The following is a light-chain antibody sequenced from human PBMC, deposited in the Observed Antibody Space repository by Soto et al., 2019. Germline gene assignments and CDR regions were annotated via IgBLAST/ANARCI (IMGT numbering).Light chain of an antibody. CDR2: GAS. CDR3: QHSGSSPQLYT. V-gene: IGKV3-20*01. Sequence: EIVLTQSPGTLSLSPGERATLSCRASQSLSNNYLAWYQQKPGQAPRLLFYGASNRATGIPYRFTGSGSGTDFTLTISRLEPEDFAVYYCQHSGSSPQLYTFGQGTKLEIK. J-gene: IGKJ2*01. CDR1: QSLSNNY.